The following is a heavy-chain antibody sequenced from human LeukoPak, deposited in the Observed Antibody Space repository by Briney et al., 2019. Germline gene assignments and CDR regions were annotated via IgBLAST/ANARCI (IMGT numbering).Heavy chain of an antibody. D-gene: IGHD2-21*02. Sequence: SQTLSLTCAISGDSVSSNSAAWNWIRQSPSRGLEWLGRTYYRSEWYSDSAVYVRSRITINPDTSKNQFSLQLNSVTPEDTAVYYCARDSAPGGDCYFDYWGQGTLVTVSS. CDR1: GDSVSSNSAA. CDR3: ARDSAPGGDCYFDY. V-gene: IGHV6-1*01. CDR2: TYYRSEWYS. J-gene: IGHJ4*02.